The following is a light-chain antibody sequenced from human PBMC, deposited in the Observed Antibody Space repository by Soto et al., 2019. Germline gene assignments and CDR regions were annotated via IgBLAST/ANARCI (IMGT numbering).Light chain of an antibody. J-gene: IGKJ4*01. CDR1: QSVSSY. Sequence: EIVLTQSPGTLSLSPGERATLSCRASQSVSSYLAWYQQKPGQPPRLLIYDASTRATGIPARFSGSQSGTEFTLTISSLLSEDFAVYSCQQCNNWPLTFGGGTKVDIK. CDR2: DAS. V-gene: IGKV3D-15*01. CDR3: QQCNNWPLT.